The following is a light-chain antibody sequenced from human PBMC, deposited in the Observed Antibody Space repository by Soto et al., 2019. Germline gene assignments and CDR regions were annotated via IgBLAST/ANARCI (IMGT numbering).Light chain of an antibody. J-gene: IGKJ4*01. Sequence: CVSPGARATLSCTAIQSVSSSFLAWYQQKPGQAHTLILYGTSARASGIPATFSGSGSGTEFTLTISSLQSEDFAIYDCQQYDNWPSVTFGRGTKVDIK. CDR1: QSVSSS. CDR2: GTS. CDR3: QQYDNWPSVT. V-gene: IGKV3-15*01.